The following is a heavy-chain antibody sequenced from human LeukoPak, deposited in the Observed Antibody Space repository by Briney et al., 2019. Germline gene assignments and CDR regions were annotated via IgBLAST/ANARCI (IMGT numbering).Heavy chain of an antibody. V-gene: IGHV4-59*01. CDR2: IYYSGST. J-gene: IGHJ4*02. CDR1: VGSISNYY. CDR3: ARCGYSFDTGYYFDS. D-gene: IGHD5-18*01. Sequence: SETLSLTCTVSVGSISNYYWSWIRQPPGKVLEWIGYIYYSGSTYYNSSLRSRVTISVDTSKNQFSLKLNSVTAADTAVYYCARCGYSFDTGYYFDSWGQGTLVTVSS.